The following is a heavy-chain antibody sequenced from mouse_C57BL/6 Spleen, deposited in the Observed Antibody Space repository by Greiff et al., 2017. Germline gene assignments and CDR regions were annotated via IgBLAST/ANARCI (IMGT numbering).Heavy chain of an antibody. CDR2: ISSGGDYI. D-gene: IGHD2-1*01. V-gene: IGHV5-9-1*02. CDR1: GFTFSSYA. J-gene: IGHJ4*01. CDR3: TSYGNYDYAMDY. Sequence: EVQLVESGEGLVKPGGSLKLSCAASGFTFSSYAMSWVRQTPEKRLEWVAYISSGGDYIYYADTVKGRFTISRDNARNTLYLQMSSLKSEDTAMYYFTSYGNYDYAMDYWGQGTSVTVSS.